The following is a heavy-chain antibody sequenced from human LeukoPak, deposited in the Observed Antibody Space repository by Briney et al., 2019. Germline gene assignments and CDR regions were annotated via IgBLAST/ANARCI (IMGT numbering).Heavy chain of an antibody. V-gene: IGHV3-7*03. D-gene: IGHD5-24*01. CDR1: GFTFSSYW. CDR2: IKEDGTET. J-gene: IGHJ4*02. Sequence: PGGSLRLSCAASGFTFSSYWMSWVRQAPGKGLEWVANIKEDGTETYYVDSVKGRFTISRDNAKNSLYLQMNSLRVEDTAIYYCVKEGRSLQTYWGQGTLVTVSS. CDR3: VKEGRSLQTY.